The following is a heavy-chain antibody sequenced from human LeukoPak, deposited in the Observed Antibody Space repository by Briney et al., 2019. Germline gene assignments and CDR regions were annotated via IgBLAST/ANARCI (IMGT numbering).Heavy chain of an antibody. D-gene: IGHD1-1*01. V-gene: IGHV4-59*08. Sequence: PSETLSLTCTVSGGSKSNYYWSWIRQPPGKGMEYIGSIDYRGSTKYNPSLKSRVTISVDTSKNQFSLKLSSVTAADTAVYYCARLPRGTQPPDYFQNWGQGTLVTVSS. CDR1: GGSKSNYY. CDR2: IDYRGST. CDR3: ARLPRGTQPPDYFQN. J-gene: IGHJ1*01.